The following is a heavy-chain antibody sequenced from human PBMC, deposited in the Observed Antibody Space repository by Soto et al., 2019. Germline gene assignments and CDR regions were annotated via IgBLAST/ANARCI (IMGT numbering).Heavy chain of an antibody. D-gene: IGHD1-1*01. CDR2: IIGSGGGT. CDR3: AKTGWNDSPSWFDP. CDR1: GFTFSVYA. V-gene: IGHV3-23*01. J-gene: IGHJ5*02. Sequence: GGSLRLSCAASGFTFSVYAMSWVRQDTGKGLEWVSVIIGSGGGTDCADSVKGRFTISRDNSRNTLYLQMNSLRAEDTAIYYCAKTGWNDSPSWFDPWGQGSLVTVSS.